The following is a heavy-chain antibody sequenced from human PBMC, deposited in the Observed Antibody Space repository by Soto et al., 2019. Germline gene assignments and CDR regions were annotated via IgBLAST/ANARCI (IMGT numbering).Heavy chain of an antibody. Sequence: QVQLVQSGAEVKKPGASVKVSCKASGYTFTSYYMRWVRQAPGQGLEWMGIINPSGGSTSYAQKFQGRVTMTRDTSTSTVYMELSSLRSEDTAVYYCARSHGDYVELGWFDPWGQGTLVTVSS. V-gene: IGHV1-46*03. CDR2: INPSGGST. CDR1: GYTFTSYY. D-gene: IGHD4-17*01. J-gene: IGHJ5*02. CDR3: ARSHGDYVELGWFDP.